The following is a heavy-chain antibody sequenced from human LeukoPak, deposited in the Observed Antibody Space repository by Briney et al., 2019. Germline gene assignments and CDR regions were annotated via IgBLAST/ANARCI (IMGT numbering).Heavy chain of an antibody. D-gene: IGHD1-26*01. J-gene: IGHJ5*02. CDR3: ARGSGSHWRDWLDP. CDR1: GYTFINHD. CDR2: TNSNSGNT. Sequence: ASVKVSCKGYGYTFINHDIDWVRQAAGQGLEWVGWTNSNSGNTGYAQTFQGRVTFTRDTSISTAYMELYSLTSDDTAVYYCARGSGSHWRDWLDPWGQGTLVTVSS. V-gene: IGHV1-8*03.